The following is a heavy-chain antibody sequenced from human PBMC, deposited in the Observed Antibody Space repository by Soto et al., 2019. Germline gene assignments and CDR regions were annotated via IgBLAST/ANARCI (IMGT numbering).Heavy chain of an antibody. J-gene: IGHJ6*02. D-gene: IGHD1-26*01. CDR2: MNPNSGNT. CDR3: ASDLVGASDSYGLDV. CDR1: GYTFTSDD. V-gene: IGHV1-8*01. Sequence: WASVKVSFKASGYTFTSDDINWVRQATRQGLEWMGWMNPNSGNTGYAQKFQGRVTMTRNTSISTAYMELSSLRSEDTAVYYCASDLVGASDSYGLDVWGQGTPVTVS.